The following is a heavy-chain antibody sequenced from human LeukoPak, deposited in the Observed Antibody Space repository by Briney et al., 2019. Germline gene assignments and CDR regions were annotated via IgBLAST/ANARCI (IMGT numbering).Heavy chain of an antibody. CDR2: IYYSGST. J-gene: IGHJ4*02. CDR3: ARDGGSQGEFGY. Sequence: SETLSLTCTVSGGSISSSSYYWGWIRQPPGKGLEWIGSIYYSGSTYYNPSLKSRVTISVDTSKNQFSLKLSSVTAADTAVYYCARDGGSQGEFGYWGQGTLVTVSS. CDR1: GGSISSSSYY. D-gene: IGHD3-16*01. V-gene: IGHV4-39*02.